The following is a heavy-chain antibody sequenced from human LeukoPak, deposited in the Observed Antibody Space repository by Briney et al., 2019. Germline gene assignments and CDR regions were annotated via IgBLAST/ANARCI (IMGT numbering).Heavy chain of an antibody. CDR1: GFTLSSYA. Sequence: GGPLRLSCAASGFTLSSYAMSWVRQAPGKGLEWVSAISGSGGSTYYADSVKGLFTISRDNSKNTLYLQMNSLRAEDTAVYYCAKVFGYCSSTSCYIAPNDAFDIWGQGTMVTVSS. J-gene: IGHJ3*02. CDR2: ISGSGGST. D-gene: IGHD2-2*02. CDR3: AKVFGYCSSTSCYIAPNDAFDI. V-gene: IGHV3-23*01.